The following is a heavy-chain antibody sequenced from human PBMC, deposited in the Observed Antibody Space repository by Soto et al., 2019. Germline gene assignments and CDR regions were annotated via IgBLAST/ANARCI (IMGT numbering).Heavy chain of an antibody. Sequence: GGSLRLSCEASGFTFGRYGMHWVRQAPGMGLEWVAVISWDGLAQYYGDSVRGRFTISRDNSQSTLYLQMNSLRTEDTAIYYCAKETIQVGGPNYFDYWGQGVLVTVSA. CDR3: AKETIQVGGPNYFDY. D-gene: IGHD1-1*01. V-gene: IGHV3-30*18. J-gene: IGHJ4*02. CDR2: ISWDGLAQ. CDR1: GFTFGRYG.